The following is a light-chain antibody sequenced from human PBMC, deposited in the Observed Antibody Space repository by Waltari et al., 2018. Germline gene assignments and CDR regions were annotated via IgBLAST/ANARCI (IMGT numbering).Light chain of an antibody. V-gene: IGLV2-23*02. CDR1: SDDAGSYTF. J-gene: IGLJ3*02. CDR2: EVT. CDR3: CSYAGGATWV. Sequence: QSALTQPASVSGSAGQSITISCPGTSDDAGSYTFVSWYQKNPGKAPRLLISEVTKRPSGVSSRFSGSKSGITASLTISGLQTEDEADYYCCSYAGGATWVFGGGTKLTVL.